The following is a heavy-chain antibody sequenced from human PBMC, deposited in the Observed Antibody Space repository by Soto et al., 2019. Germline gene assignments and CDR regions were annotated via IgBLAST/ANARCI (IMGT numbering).Heavy chain of an antibody. CDR2: ISYDGSNK. V-gene: IGHV3-30*03. CDR1: GFTFSSYG. D-gene: IGHD2-2*01. J-gene: IGHJ6*02. Sequence: QVQLVESGGGVVQPGRSLRLSCAASGFTFSSYGMHWVRQAPGEGLEWVAVISYDGSNKYYADSVKGRFTISRDNSKNTLYLQMNSLRAEDTAVYYCATLSPAIGTSSYYYYGMDVWGQGTTVTVSS. CDR3: ATLSPAIGTSSYYYYGMDV.